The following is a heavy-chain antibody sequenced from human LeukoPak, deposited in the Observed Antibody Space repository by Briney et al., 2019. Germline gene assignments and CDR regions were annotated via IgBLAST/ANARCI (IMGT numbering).Heavy chain of an antibody. D-gene: IGHD3-22*01. CDR1: GFTLSRFA. V-gene: IGHV3-30-3*01. J-gene: IGHJ4*02. CDR3: AKDKYYDSSGYYFY. CDR2: ISNDGSRQ. Sequence: GGSLRLSCAASGFTLSRFAMHWVRQSPHKGLEWVAVISNDGSRQYYADSVKGRITISRDNSKNTLYLQMNSLRAEDTAVYYCAKDKYYDSSGYYFYWGQGTLVTVSS.